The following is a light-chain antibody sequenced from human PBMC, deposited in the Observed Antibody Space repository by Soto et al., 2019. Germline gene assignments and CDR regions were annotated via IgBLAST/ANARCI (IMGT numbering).Light chain of an antibody. Sequence: EIVLTQSPGTLSLSPGERATLSCRASQSVSSSYLAWYQQKPGQAPRLLIYGASSRATGIPYRFSGSGSGTDFTLTISRLEPEDFAVYYCQQFDSSPVYTFGQGTKLEIK. CDR1: QSVSSSY. V-gene: IGKV3-20*01. CDR3: QQFDSSPVYT. CDR2: GAS. J-gene: IGKJ2*01.